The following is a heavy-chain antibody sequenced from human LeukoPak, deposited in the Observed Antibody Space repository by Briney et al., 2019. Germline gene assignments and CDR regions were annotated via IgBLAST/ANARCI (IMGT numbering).Heavy chain of an antibody. CDR1: RFTFSSYW. CDR2: IASDGSST. J-gene: IGHJ3*02. V-gene: IGHV3-74*01. D-gene: IGHD2-2*01. Sequence: PGGSLRLSCAASRFTFSSYWMNWVRQAPGKGLVWVSRIASDGSSTTYADSVKGRFSISRDNAKNTLYLQMNSLRVEDTAVYYCATLGYCSSTSCYDAFVIWGQGTMVTVSS. CDR3: ATLGYCSSTSCYDAFVI.